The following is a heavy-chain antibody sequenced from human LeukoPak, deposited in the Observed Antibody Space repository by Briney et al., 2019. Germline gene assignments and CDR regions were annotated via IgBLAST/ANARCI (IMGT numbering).Heavy chain of an antibody. CDR3: ASIHSGYSSGWYYFDY. V-gene: IGHV1-69*13. CDR2: IIPIFGTA. J-gene: IGHJ4*02. Sequence: ASVKVSCKASGGTFSSYAISWVRQAPGQGLEWMGGIIPIFGTANYAQKFQGRVTIIADESTSTAYMELSSLRSEDTAVYYCASIHSGYSSGWYYFDYWGQGTLVTVSS. CDR1: GGTFSSYA. D-gene: IGHD6-19*01.